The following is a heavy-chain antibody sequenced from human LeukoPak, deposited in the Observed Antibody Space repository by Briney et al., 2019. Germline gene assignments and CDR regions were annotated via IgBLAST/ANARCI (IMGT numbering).Heavy chain of an antibody. CDR2: INPNSGGT. J-gene: IGHJ6*03. CDR1: GYTFTDYY. D-gene: IGHD6-6*01. CDR3: ARDREQLVHHYYYYYMDV. Sequence: GASVTVSCKASGYTFTDYYMHWVRQAPGQGLEWMGWINPNSGGTNYAQKFQGRVTMTRDTSISTAYMELSRLRSDDTAVYYCARDREQLVHHYYYYYMDVWGKGTTVTVYS. V-gene: IGHV1-2*02.